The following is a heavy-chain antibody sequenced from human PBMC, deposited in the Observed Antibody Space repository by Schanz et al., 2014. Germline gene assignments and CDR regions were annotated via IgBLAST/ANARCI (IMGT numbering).Heavy chain of an antibody. CDR3: ARGRVLES. D-gene: IGHD1-1*01. Sequence: EVQLLESGGGLIQPGGSLRLSCAASGFIFGSSVMAWVRQAPGKGLEWVSAISGSGGSTYYADSVKGRFTISRDNSKNSLFLQMNSLRPEDTAVYYCARGRVLESWGQGTLVTVSS. CDR2: ISGSGGST. V-gene: IGHV3-23*01. J-gene: IGHJ5*02. CDR1: GFIFGSSV.